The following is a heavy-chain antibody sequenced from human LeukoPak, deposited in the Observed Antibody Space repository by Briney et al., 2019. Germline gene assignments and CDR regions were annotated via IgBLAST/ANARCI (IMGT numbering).Heavy chain of an antibody. J-gene: IGHJ5*02. D-gene: IGHD2-2*01. CDR3: AKGPAGVFRVFDP. CDR2: ISDNGDST. Sequence: GGSLRLSCAASGFIVSSYYMTWVRQAPGKGLEWVSGISDNGDSTYYADSVKGRFAISRDNSKNTVFLQMNSLRAEDTAVYYCAKGPAGVFRVFDPWGQGTLVTVSS. CDR1: GFIVSSYY. V-gene: IGHV3-23*01.